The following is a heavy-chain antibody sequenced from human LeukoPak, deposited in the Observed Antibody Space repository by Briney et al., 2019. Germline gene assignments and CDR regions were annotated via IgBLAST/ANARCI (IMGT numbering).Heavy chain of an antibody. CDR1: GFTFDDYA. Sequence: GGSLRLSCAASGFTFDDYAMHWVRQAPGKGLEWVSLISWDGGSSYYADSVKGRFTISRDNSKNSLYLQMNSLRAEDTALYYCAKDVSWFGELLLDYWGQGTLVTVSS. CDR3: AKDVSWFGELLLDY. J-gene: IGHJ4*02. V-gene: IGHV3-43D*03. CDR2: ISWDGGSS. D-gene: IGHD3-10*01.